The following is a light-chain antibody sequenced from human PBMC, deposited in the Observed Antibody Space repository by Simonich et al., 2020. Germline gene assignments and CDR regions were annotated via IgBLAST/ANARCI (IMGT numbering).Light chain of an antibody. J-gene: IGKJ2*01. Sequence: DIVMTQSPDSLAVSLGERATINCKSSQSVLYSPNNKNYLAWYKQKPGKPPKMLIYWASTRESGVPDRFSGSGSGTDFTLTISSLQAEDVAVYYCQQYYSTPYTFGQGTKLEIK. CDR2: WAS. V-gene: IGKV4-1*01. CDR1: QSVLYSPNNKNY. CDR3: QQYYSTPYT.